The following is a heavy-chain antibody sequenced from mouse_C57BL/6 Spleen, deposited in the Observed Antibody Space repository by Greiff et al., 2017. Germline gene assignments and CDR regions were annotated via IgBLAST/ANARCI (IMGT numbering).Heavy chain of an antibody. CDR1: GYTFTSYW. J-gene: IGHJ1*03. CDR2: IDPSDSET. Sequence: QVQLQQPGAELVRPGSSVKLSCKASGYTFTSYWMHWVKQRPIQGLEWIGNIDPSDSETHYNQKFKDKATLTVDKSSSPAYMQLSSLTSEDSAVYYCARNYRSYWYFDVWGTGTTVTVSS. D-gene: IGHD1-1*01. CDR3: ARNYRSYWYFDV. V-gene: IGHV1-52*01.